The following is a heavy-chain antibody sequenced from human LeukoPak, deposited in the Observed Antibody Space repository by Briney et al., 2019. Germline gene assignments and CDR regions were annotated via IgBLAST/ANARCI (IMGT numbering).Heavy chain of an antibody. CDR3: ARHYDSSGYYHDAFDI. D-gene: IGHD3-22*01. J-gene: IGHJ3*02. V-gene: IGHV1-46*01. Sequence: ASVKVSCKVSGYTFTSYYMHWVRQAPGQGLEWMGIINPSGGSTSYAQKFQGRVTMTRDTSTSTVYMELSSLRSEDTAVYYCARHYDSSGYYHDAFDIWGQGTMVTVSS. CDR2: INPSGGST. CDR1: GYTFTSYY.